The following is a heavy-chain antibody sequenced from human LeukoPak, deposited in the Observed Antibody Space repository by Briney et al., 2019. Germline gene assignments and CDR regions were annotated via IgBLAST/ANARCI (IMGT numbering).Heavy chain of an antibody. D-gene: IGHD3-10*01. Sequence: GGSLRLSCAASGFTFSSYSMNWVRQAPGKGLEWVAVIWYDGSNKYYADSVKGRFTISRDNSKNTLYLQMNSLRAEDTAVYYCAKDLWVTMVRGVYDYWGQGTLVTVSS. CDR3: AKDLWVTMVRGVYDY. CDR2: IWYDGSNK. J-gene: IGHJ4*02. CDR1: GFTFSSYS. V-gene: IGHV3-33*06.